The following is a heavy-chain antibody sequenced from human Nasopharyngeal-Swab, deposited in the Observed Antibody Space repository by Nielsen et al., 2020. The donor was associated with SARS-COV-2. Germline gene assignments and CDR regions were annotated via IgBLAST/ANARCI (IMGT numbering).Heavy chain of an antibody. V-gene: IGHV3-9*01. CDR2: ISWNGGNI. CDR3: VRDGALIQLWLLPHALDI. D-gene: IGHD5-18*01. Sequence: SLRLSCAASGFTFDDYAMHWVRQAPGKGLEWVSGISWNGGNIGYADSVRGRFTISRDNANNSLYLQMNSLRADDTAVYYCVRDGALIQLWLLPHALDIWGQGTLVTVSS. J-gene: IGHJ3*02. CDR1: GFTFDDYA.